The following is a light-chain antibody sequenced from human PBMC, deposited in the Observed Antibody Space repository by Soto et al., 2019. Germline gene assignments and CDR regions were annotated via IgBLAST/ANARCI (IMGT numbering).Light chain of an antibody. CDR2: AAS. Sequence: EIVLTQSPATLSLSPGERATLSCRASQSVSSYLAWYQQKPGQAPRLLIYAASNRATGIPARFSGSGSGTDFNLTISSLEPEDFAVYYCQQRSNWPLTFGGGTKVEIK. CDR3: QQRSNWPLT. V-gene: IGKV3-11*01. CDR1: QSVSSY. J-gene: IGKJ4*01.